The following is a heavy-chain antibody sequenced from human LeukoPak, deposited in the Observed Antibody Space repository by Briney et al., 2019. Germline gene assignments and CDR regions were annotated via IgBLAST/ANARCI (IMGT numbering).Heavy chain of an antibody. D-gene: IGHD3-10*01. Sequence: PGGSLRLSCAASGFTFSSYGMHWVRQAPGKGLELVAFIGYDGSNKYYADSVKGRFTISRDNSKNTLYLQMNSLRAEDTAMYYCAKAPGTYYYGSGSPYYYYYMDVWGKRTTVTVSS. V-gene: IGHV3-30*02. CDR3: AKAPGTYYYGSGSPYYYYYMDV. CDR2: IGYDGSNK. CDR1: GFTFSSYG. J-gene: IGHJ6*03.